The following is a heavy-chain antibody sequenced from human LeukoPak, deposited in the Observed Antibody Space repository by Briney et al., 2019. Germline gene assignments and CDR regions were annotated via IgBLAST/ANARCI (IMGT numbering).Heavy chain of an antibody. CDR1: GFTCRNAW. Sequence: PGGSLRLSCAASGFTCRNAWMSWVRQALGKGSECVGGGKSKTYGGTTDYAAPVKGRFTISRDDSKNTLYLQMNSLKTEDTAVYYCTTDSRDFDYYGMDVWGQGTTVTVSS. CDR3: TTDSRDFDYYGMDV. CDR2: GKSKTYGGTT. V-gene: IGHV3-15*01. J-gene: IGHJ6*02.